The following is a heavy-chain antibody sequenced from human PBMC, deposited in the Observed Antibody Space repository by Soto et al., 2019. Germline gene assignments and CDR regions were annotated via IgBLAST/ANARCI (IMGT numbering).Heavy chain of an antibody. J-gene: IGHJ6*02. CDR3: ASMVRERDYYYYGMDV. CDR1: NASISSRKW. V-gene: IGHV4-4*02. Sequence: PSETLSLTCTVSNASISSRKWWTWVRQTPGKGLEWIGEIYHSGSINYNPSLKSRVTMSVDKSNNQFSLKLSSVTAADTAVYYCASMVRERDYYYYGMDVWGQGTTVTVSS. CDR2: IYHSGSI. D-gene: IGHD3-10*01.